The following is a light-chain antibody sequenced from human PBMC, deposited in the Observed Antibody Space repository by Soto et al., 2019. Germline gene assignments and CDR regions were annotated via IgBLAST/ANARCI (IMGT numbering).Light chain of an antibody. J-gene: IGLJ1*01. CDR2: DVA. CDR3: VSYTSSTTYV. Sequence: QSVLTQPASVSDSPGQSITISCTGTSSDVGGSNFVSWYQQHPGKPPKLIISDVANRPSGVSNRFSGSKSGSTASLIISRLRAEDEADYYCVSYTSSTTYVFATGTKLTVL. V-gene: IGLV2-14*03. CDR1: SSDVGGSNF.